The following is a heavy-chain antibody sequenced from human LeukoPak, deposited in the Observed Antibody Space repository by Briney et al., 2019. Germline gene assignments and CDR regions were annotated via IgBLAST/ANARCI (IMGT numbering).Heavy chain of an antibody. Sequence: GGSLRLSCAASGFTFSSYSMNWVRQAPGKGLEWVSSISSSSSYIYYADSVKGRFTISRDNAKNSLYLQMNSLRAEDTAVYYCARGTYSSSMVFGTFHIWGQGTMVTVS. CDR1: GFTFSSYS. V-gene: IGHV3-21*01. CDR2: ISSSSSYI. CDR3: ARGTYSSSMVFGTFHI. J-gene: IGHJ3*02. D-gene: IGHD6-6*01.